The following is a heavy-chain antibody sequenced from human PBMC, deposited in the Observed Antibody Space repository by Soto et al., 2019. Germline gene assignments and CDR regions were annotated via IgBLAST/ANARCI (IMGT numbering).Heavy chain of an antibody. CDR2: ISYDGSQK. Sequence: QVELLESGGGVVQPGRSLRLSCAASGFRFNDYGMHWVRQAPGKGLEWLAVISYDGSQKYYADSMKARFTISRDNSKNTLFLQMRSLRLEDTAVYFCAKPFYDFGSHYSASHYYVMDVWGQGTTVTVSS. CDR1: GFRFNDYG. J-gene: IGHJ6*02. D-gene: IGHD3-3*01. V-gene: IGHV3-30*18. CDR3: AKPFYDFGSHYSASHYYVMDV.